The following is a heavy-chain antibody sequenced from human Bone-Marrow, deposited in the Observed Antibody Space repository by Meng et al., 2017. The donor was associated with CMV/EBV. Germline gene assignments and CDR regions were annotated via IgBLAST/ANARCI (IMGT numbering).Heavy chain of an antibody. CDR1: GYTFTSYG. V-gene: IGHV1-18*01. CDR3: VWITMVRGVTGGVGFDP. CDR2: ISAYNGNT. J-gene: IGHJ5*02. D-gene: IGHD3-10*01. Sequence: QVQLVQSGAEVKKPGASVKVSCKASGYTFTSYGISWVRQAPGQGLEWMGWISAYNGNTNYAQKLQGRVTMTTDTSTSTAYMELRSLRSDDTAVYYCVWITMVRGVTGGVGFDPWGQGTLVTVSS.